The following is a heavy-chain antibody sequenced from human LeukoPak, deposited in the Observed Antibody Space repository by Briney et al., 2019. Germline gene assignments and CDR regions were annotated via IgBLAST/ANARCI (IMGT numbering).Heavy chain of an antibody. J-gene: IGHJ3*02. Sequence: PSETLSLTCAVYGGSFSGYYWSWIRQPPGKGLEWIGEINHSGSTNYNPSLKSRVTISVDTSKNQFSLKPSSVTAADTAVYYCASLPDYGGTFYAFGIWGQGTMVTVSS. CDR3: ASLPDYGGTFYAFGI. V-gene: IGHV4-34*01. CDR1: GGSFSGYY. D-gene: IGHD4-23*01. CDR2: INHSGST.